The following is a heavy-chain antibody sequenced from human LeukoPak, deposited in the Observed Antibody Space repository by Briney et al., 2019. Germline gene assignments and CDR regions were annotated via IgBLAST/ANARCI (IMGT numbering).Heavy chain of an antibody. V-gene: IGHV3-30*03. D-gene: IGHD2-2*01. J-gene: IGHJ4*02. Sequence: GGSLRLSCAASGFTFSSYGMHWVRQAPGKGLEWVAVISYDGRNKYYADSVKGRFTISRDNSKNTLYLQMNSLRAEDTAVYYCAVGVNFDYWGQGTLVTVSS. CDR1: GFTFSSYG. CDR2: ISYDGRNK. CDR3: AVGVNFDY.